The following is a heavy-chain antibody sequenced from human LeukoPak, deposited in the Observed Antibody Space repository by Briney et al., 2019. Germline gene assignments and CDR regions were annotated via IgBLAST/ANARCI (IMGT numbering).Heavy chain of an antibody. J-gene: IGHJ4*02. CDR1: GFTFSSYA. Sequence: GGSLRLSCAASGFTFSSYAMSWVRQAPGKGLEWVSAISGSGGSTYYADSVRGRFTISRDNSKNTLYLQMNSLRAEDTALYYCAKDFVRYNIQFDYWGQGALVTVSS. D-gene: IGHD1-1*01. CDR2: ISGSGGST. CDR3: AKDFVRYNIQFDY. V-gene: IGHV3-23*01.